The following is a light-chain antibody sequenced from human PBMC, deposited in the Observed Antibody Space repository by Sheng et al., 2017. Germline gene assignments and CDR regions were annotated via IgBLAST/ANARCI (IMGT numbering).Light chain of an antibody. CDR1: AGIGGR. CDR2: AAS. CDR3: QQTHTFPLS. Sequence: QMTQSPSSLSASVGDTVTITCRASAGIGGRLAWYQQKPGQAPNLLIYAASTLQNGVASRFTGSGSGTQFTLTISSLQPEDSATYFCQQTHTFPLSFGQVTRLE. V-gene: IGKV1D-12*01. J-gene: IGKJ5*01.